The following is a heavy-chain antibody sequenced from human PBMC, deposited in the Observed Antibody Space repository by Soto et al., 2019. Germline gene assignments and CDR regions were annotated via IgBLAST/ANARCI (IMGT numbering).Heavy chain of an antibody. V-gene: IGHV4-59*01. CDR2: IYYSGST. D-gene: IGHD2-21*01. Sequence: SETLSLTCTVSGGSISSYYWSWIRQPPGKGLEWIGYIYYSGSTNYNPSLKSRVTISVDTSKNQFSLKLSSVTAADTAVYYCARAVFHYNWFDPWGQGTLVTVSS. CDR1: GGSISSYY. J-gene: IGHJ5*02. CDR3: ARAVFHYNWFDP.